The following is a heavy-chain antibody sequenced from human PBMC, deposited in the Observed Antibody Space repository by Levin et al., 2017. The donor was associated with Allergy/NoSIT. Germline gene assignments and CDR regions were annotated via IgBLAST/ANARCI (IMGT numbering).Heavy chain of an antibody. V-gene: IGHV3-7*01. J-gene: IGHJ4*02. CDR2: IKQDGSER. CDR1: GFTFSSDW. CDR3: ARDPPPVAARFDD. Sequence: GESLKISCVASGFTFSSDWMSWVRQAPGKGLEWVANIKQDGSERYYVDSVKGRFTISRDNAKNSLYLQMNSLRAEDTAIYYCARDPPPVAARFDDWGQGNLVTVS. D-gene: IGHD6-6*01.